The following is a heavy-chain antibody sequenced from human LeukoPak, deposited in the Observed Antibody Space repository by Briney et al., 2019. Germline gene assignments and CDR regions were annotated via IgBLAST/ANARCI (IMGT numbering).Heavy chain of an antibody. V-gene: IGHV4-34*01. CDR1: GGSFSVYY. Sequence: WDTLSLTCSVYGGSFSVYYCSWSRDPPGKGLEWVGEINNSGSTNYNPSLKSRVTISVDTSKNQFSLKLSSVTAADTAVYYCASAGEYWMVRGFDYRGQGTLVTVSS. D-gene: IGHD3-10*01. J-gene: IGHJ4*02. CDR2: INNSGST. CDR3: ASAGEYWMVRGFDY.